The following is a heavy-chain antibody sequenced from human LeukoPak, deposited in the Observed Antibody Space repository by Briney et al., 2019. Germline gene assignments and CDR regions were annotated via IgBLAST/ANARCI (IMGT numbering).Heavy chain of an antibody. J-gene: IGHJ4*02. CDR2: ISGSGGST. D-gene: IGHD2-21*02. V-gene: IGHV3-23*01. CDR3: AKGSDCGGDCYLEGYFDY. Sequence: GGSLRLSCAASGFTFSSYAMSWVRQAPGKGLEWVSAISGSGGSTYYADSVKGRLTISRDNSKNTLYLQMNSLRAEDTAVYYCAKGSDCGGDCYLEGYFDYWGQGTLVTVSS. CDR1: GFTFSSYA.